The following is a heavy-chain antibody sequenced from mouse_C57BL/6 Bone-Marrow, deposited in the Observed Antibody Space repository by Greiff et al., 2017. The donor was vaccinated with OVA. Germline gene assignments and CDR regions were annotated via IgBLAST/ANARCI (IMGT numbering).Heavy chain of an antibody. J-gene: IGHJ4*01. CDR3: ARGTGDAMDY. CDR1: GYAFSSSW. V-gene: IGHV1-82*01. CDR2: IYPGDGDT. D-gene: IGHD4-1*01. Sequence: VKLMESGPELVKPGASVKISCKASGYAFSSSWMNWVKQRPGKGLEWIGRIYPGDGDTNYNGKFKGKATLTADKSSSTAYMQLSSLTSEDSAVYFCARGTGDAMDYWGQGTSVTVSS.